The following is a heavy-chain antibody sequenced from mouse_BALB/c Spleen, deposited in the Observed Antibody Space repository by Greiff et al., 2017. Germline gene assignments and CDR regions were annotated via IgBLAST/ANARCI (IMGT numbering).Heavy chain of an antibody. Sequence: EVQGVESGGGLVQPGGSLRLSCATSGFTFSDFYMEWVRQPPGKRLEWIAASRNKANDYTTEYSASVKGRFIVSRDTSQSILYLQMNALRAEDTAIYYCARDADSSGRRWFAYWGQGTLVTVSA. CDR2: SRNKANDYTT. CDR1: GFTFSDFY. CDR3: ARDADSSGRRWFAY. J-gene: IGHJ3*01. V-gene: IGHV7-1*02. D-gene: IGHD3-2*01.